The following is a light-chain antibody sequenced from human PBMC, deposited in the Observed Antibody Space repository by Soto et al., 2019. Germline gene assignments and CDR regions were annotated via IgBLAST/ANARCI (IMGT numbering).Light chain of an antibody. CDR2: AAS. V-gene: IGKV1-9*01. Sequence: DIQLTQSPSFLSASVGDRVTITCRASQGISSYLAWYQQKPGKAPKLLIYAASTLQSGVPSRFSGSGSGTEFTLTISSLQPEDFATYYCQQLNSYPRVPFGPGTKVDIK. CDR1: QGISSY. J-gene: IGKJ3*01. CDR3: QQLNSYPRVP.